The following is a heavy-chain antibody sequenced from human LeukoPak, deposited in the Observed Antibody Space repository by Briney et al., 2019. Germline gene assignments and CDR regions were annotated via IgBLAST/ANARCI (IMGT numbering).Heavy chain of an antibody. D-gene: IGHD5-18*01. CDR2: IRYDGSNK. CDR3: AREPQPPRLPYYFDY. J-gene: IGHJ4*02. CDR1: GFTFSSYG. Sequence: PGGSLRLSCAASGFTFSSYGMHWVRQAPGKGLEWVAFIRYDGSNKYYADSVKGRFTISRDNSKNSLYLQMNSLRAEDTAVYYCAREPQPPRLPYYFDYWGQGTLVTVSS. V-gene: IGHV3-30*02.